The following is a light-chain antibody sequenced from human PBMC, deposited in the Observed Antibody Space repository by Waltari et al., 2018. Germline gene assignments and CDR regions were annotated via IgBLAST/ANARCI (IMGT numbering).Light chain of an antibody. CDR3: QSYDITLRVV. CDR2: GSS. V-gene: IGLV1-40*01. CDR1: GSNIGAGYD. J-gene: IGLJ3*02. Sequence: QSVLTQPPSVSGAPGQRVTIACTGRGSNIGAGYDVHWYQQVPRAAPKLLIYGSSSRPLGVPYRFFGSTSGTSASLAIIGLQAEDEADYYCQSYDITLRVVFGGGTKLTVL.